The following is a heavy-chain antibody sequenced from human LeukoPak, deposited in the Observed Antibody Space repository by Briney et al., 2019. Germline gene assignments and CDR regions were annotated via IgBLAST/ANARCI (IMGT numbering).Heavy chain of an antibody. CDR2: LSHRGNT. CDR1: GDSVSNDFYY. J-gene: IGHJ4*02. V-gene: IGHV4-39*01. Sequence: PSETLSLTCTVSGDSVSNDFYYWGWIRQPPGKGLEWVACLSHRGNTWYNPSLESRVTISVDTSKNRFSLNFNSVTAADTALYWCARHNAPRRAGFDFWGQGILVTVSS. CDR3: ARHNAPRRAGFDF.